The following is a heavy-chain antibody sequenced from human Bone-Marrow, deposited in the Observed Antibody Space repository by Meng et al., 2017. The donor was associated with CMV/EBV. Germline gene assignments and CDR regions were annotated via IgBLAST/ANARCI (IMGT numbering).Heavy chain of an antibody. Sequence: AAGFTFSSEAMSWVRQAPGMGRGWVSAISVSGGNKQYGDSVEGRFTISRDNSKNTLNLQMNSLRAEDTAVYYCARSARGIVGANLDYWGQGTLVTVSS. CDR1: GFTFSSEA. CDR2: ISVSGGNK. J-gene: IGHJ4*02. V-gene: IGHV3-23*01. CDR3: ARSARGIVGANLDY. D-gene: IGHD1-26*01.